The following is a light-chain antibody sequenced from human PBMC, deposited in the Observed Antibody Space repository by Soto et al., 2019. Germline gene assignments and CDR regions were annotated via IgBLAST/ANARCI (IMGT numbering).Light chain of an antibody. CDR1: QRISTW. CDR3: QQSYSTPVT. Sequence: EIQMTQSPSSLSASVGDRVTITCRASQRISTWLAWYQQKPGKVPKLLIYAASSLQSGVPSRFSGSGSGTDFTLTISSLQPEDFATYYCQQSYSTPVTFGQGTRLEI. J-gene: IGKJ5*01. V-gene: IGKV1-39*01. CDR2: AAS.